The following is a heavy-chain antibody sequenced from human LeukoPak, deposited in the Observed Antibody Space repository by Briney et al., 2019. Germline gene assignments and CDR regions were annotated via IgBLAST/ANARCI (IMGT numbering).Heavy chain of an antibody. D-gene: IGHD2-2*01. J-gene: IGHJ5*02. V-gene: IGHV4-38-2*02. CDR1: GYSISSGYY. Sequence: SETLSLTCAVSGYSISSGYYWGWIRQPPGKGLEWIGSIHHSGSTYYNPSLKSRVTISVDTSKNQFSLKLSSVTAADTAVYYCARDVGPPRGYCSSTSCFSPLFDPWGQGTLVTVSS. CDR3: ARDVGPPRGYCSSTSCFSPLFDP. CDR2: IHHSGST.